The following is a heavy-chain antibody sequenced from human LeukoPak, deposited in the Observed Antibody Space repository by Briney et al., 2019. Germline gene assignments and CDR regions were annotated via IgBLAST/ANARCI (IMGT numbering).Heavy chain of an antibody. CDR2: IYYSGST. V-gene: IGHV4-59*01. CDR3: ASSVINSSGYLDY. Sequence: SETLSLTCTVSGGSISSYYWSWIRQPPGKGLEWIGYIYYSGSTNYNPSPKSRVTISVDTSKNQFSLKLSSVTAADTAMYYCASSVINSSGYLDYWGQGTLVTVSS. J-gene: IGHJ4*02. CDR1: GGSISSYY. D-gene: IGHD6-19*01.